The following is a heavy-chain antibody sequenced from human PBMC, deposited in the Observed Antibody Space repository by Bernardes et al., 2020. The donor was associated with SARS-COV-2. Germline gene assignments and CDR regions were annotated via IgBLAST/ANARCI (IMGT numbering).Heavy chain of an antibody. CDR1: GYIFTNYW. D-gene: IGHD3-10*01. Sequence: GASLKISCKGSGYIFTNYWIGWVRQMPGKGLEWMGIIYPGDSDTRYSPSFQGQVTISADKSISTAYLQWSSLKASDTATYYCARHQDLIDYYAGVLKGWFDPWGQGTLVTVSS. CDR3: ARHQDLIDYYAGVLKGWFDP. J-gene: IGHJ5*02. CDR2: IYPGDSDT. V-gene: IGHV5-51*01.